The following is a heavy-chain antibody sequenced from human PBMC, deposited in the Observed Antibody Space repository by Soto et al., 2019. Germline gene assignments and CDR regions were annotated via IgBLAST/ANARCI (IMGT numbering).Heavy chain of an antibody. CDR2: IDPSDSYT. V-gene: IGHV5-10-1*01. J-gene: IGHJ3*02. Sequence: PGEALKISCKGSGYSFTSYWISWERQMPGKGLEWMGRIDPSDSYTNYSPSFQGHVTISADKSISTAYLQWSSLKASDTAMYYCARGAPNSGSYSGAFDIWGQGXMVTVSS. D-gene: IGHD1-26*01. CDR1: GYSFTSYW. CDR3: ARGAPNSGSYSGAFDI.